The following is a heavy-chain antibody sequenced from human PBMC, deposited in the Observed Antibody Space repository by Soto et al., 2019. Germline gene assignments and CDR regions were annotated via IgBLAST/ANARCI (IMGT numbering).Heavy chain of an antibody. CDR1: GGSISSYY. J-gene: IGHJ6*03. D-gene: IGHD2-2*01. Sequence: SETLSLTCTVSGGSISSYYWSWSRQPPGKGLEWIGYIYYSGSTKYNPSLKSRVTISVDTSKTQFSLKLSSVTAADTAVYYCARRYSTPGPYYYYYMDVWGKGTTVTVSS. CDR3: ARRYSTPGPYYYYYMDV. CDR2: IYYSGST. V-gene: IGHV4-59*01.